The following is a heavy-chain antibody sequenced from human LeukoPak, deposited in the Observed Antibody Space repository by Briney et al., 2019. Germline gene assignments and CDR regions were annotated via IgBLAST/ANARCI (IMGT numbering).Heavy chain of an antibody. CDR1: GFTVSSYW. D-gene: IGHD3-22*01. CDR2: IKSDGNT. CDR3: ARAPSEIGGYYPEYFRH. Sequence: GGSLRLSCAASGFTVSSYWMHWVRHGPGKGLVWVSRIKSDGNTNYADSVKGRFTISRDNAKNTVSLQMNSLRAEDTGVYYCARAPSEIGGYYPEYFRHWGQGTLVTVSS. V-gene: IGHV3-74*01. J-gene: IGHJ1*01.